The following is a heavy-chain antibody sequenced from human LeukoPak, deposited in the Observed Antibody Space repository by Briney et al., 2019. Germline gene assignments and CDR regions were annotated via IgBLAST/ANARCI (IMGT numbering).Heavy chain of an antibody. CDR1: RYTFTGYY. CDR3: ARNVFWACSSTSCYLDYYYYYMDV. V-gene: IGHV1-2*02. D-gene: IGHD2-2*01. Sequence: ASVKVSCKASRYTFTGYYMHWVRQAPGQGLEWMGWINPNSGGTNYAQKFQGRVTMTRDTSISTAYMELSRLRSDETAVYYCARNVFWACSSTSCYLDYYYYYMDVWAKGPRSPSP. CDR2: INPNSGGT. J-gene: IGHJ6*03.